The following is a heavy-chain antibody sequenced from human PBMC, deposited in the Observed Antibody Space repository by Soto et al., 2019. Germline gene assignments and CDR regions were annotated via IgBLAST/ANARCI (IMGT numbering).Heavy chain of an antibody. CDR3: AREWDGDGYNSGWFDP. CDR1: GFTFSSYS. J-gene: IGHJ5*02. Sequence: EVQLVESGGGLVQPGGSLRLSCAASGFTFSSYSMHWVRHAPGKGLEWVSYISSSSRTIYCADSVKGRFTISRDNAKNSLYLQMNSLRAEDTAVYYCAREWDGDGYNSGWFDPWGQGTLVTVSS. D-gene: IGHD5-12*01. V-gene: IGHV3-48*01. CDR2: ISSSSRTI.